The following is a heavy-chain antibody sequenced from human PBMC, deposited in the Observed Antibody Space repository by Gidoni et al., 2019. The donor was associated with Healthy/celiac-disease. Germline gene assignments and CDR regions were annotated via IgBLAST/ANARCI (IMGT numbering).Heavy chain of an antibody. V-gene: IGHV1-69*09. CDR1: GGTFSSYA. Sequence: QVQLVQSGAEVKKPGSSVKVSCKASGGTFSSYAISWVRQAPGQGLEWMGRIIPIRGIANYAQKFQGRVTITADKSTSTAYMELSSLRSEDTAVYYCARDPTMIVVVGSGYGMDVWGQGTTVTVSS. CDR2: IIPIRGIA. D-gene: IGHD3-22*01. CDR3: ARDPTMIVVVGSGYGMDV. J-gene: IGHJ6*02.